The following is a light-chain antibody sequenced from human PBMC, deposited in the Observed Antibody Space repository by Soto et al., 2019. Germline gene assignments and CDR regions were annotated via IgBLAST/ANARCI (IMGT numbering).Light chain of an antibody. CDR2: EVS. Sequence: QSALTQPASVSGSPGQSITISCTGTSSDVGGYKYVSWYQQHPGKAPKLMIYEVSNRPSGVSNRFSGSKSGNTASLTISGLQGEDEADYYCSSYTSSTTWVFGGVTKLTVL. CDR3: SSYTSSTTWV. J-gene: IGLJ3*02. V-gene: IGLV2-14*01. CDR1: SSDVGGYKY.